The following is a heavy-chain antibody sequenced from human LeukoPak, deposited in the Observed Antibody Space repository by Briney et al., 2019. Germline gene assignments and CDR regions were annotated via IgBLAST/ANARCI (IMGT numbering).Heavy chain of an antibody. CDR1: GFTFNNYW. CDR3: VRGTYHAYYMDV. D-gene: IGHD3-16*01. V-gene: IGHV3-74*01. Sequence: AGGSLRLSCAASGFTFNNYWIHWVRQAPGKGLVWVSRVNPGGSIANFADSVKGRFTISRDNARNTVFLQTSSLTAEDTAVYYCVRGTYHAYYMDVWGKGTTVTVSS. CDR2: VNPGGSIA. J-gene: IGHJ6*03.